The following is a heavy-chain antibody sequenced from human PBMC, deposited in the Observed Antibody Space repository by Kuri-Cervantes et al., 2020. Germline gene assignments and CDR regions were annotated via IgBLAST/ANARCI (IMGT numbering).Heavy chain of an antibody. Sequence: GESLKISCAASGFTFSDHYMDWVRQAPGKGLEWVANIKLDGSAIFYVDSVKGRFTISRDNAKNSLYLQMNSLRAEDTAVYYCASWGSGSWWGQGTLVTVSS. D-gene: IGHD3-10*01. J-gene: IGHJ4*02. V-gene: IGHV3-7*01. CDR3: ASWGSGSW. CDR2: IKLDGSAI. CDR1: GFTFSDHY.